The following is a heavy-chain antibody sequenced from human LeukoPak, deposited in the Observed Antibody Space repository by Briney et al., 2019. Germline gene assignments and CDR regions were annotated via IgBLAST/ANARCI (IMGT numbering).Heavy chain of an antibody. CDR1: GFTFDDYG. D-gene: IGHD2-21*02. Sequence: GGSLRLSCAASGFTFDDYGMSWVRQAPGKGLGWVSGINWNGGSTGYADSVKGRFTISRDNAKNSLYLQMNSLRAEDTALYYCARGGDYDYYYYMDVWGKGTTVTVSS. V-gene: IGHV3-20*04. CDR3: ARGGDYDYYYYMDV. CDR2: INWNGGST. J-gene: IGHJ6*03.